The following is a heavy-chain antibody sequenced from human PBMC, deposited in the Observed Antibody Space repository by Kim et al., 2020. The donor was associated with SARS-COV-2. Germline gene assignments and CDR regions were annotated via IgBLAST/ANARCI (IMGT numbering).Heavy chain of an antibody. CDR1: GFTFSSYG. J-gene: IGHJ4*02. CDR2: IWYDGSNK. D-gene: IGHD2-15*01. CDR3: ARDFGYCSGGSCIRLLDY. V-gene: IGHV3-33*01. Sequence: GGSLRLSCAASGFTFSSYGMHWVRQAPGKGLEWVAVIWYDGSNKYYADSVKGRFTISRDNSKNTLYLQMNSLRAEDTAVYYCARDFGYCSGGSCIRLLDYWGQGTLVTVSS.